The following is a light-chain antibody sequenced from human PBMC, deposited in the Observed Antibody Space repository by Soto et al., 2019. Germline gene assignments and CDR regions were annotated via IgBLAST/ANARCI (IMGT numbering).Light chain of an antibody. CDR2: GVS. CDR3: STHTLSGALQV. CDR1: ISDFVVYNY. V-gene: IGLV2-14*01. Sequence: QSALTQPASVSGSPGQSITISCTGTISDFVVYNYVSWYQQLPVKAPKLIIYGVSNRPSGVSNRFSGSKSGDTASLSISGLQADDEADYYCSTHTLSGALQVFGTGTKVTVL. J-gene: IGLJ1*01.